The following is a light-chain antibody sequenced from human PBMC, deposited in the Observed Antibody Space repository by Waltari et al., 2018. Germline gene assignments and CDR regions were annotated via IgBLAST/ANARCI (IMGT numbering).Light chain of an antibody. V-gene: IGLV3-10*01. CDR3: YSSDSTGLRV. Sequence: SYEFTQPPSVSVSTGQTARITCSGHELPRKYADWFQQKSGQAPRLVRYEDTKRPSGIPERFSGSSSGTVATLTITGAQVDDEADYYCYSSDSTGLRVFGGGTTVVVL. CDR2: EDT. CDR1: ELPRKY. J-gene: IGLJ1*01.